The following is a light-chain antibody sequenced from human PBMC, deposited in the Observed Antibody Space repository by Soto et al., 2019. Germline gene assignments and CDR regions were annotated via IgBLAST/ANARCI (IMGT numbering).Light chain of an antibody. CDR1: NIGSKS. V-gene: IGLV3-21*04. CDR3: QVWDSSSDPLYV. J-gene: IGLJ1*01. Sequence: SYELTQPPSGSVAPGKTARITCGGNNIGSKSVHWYQQKPGQAPVLVIYYDSDRPSGIPERFSGSNSGNTATLTISRVEDGDEADYYCQVWDSSSDPLYVFGTGTKVTVL. CDR2: YDS.